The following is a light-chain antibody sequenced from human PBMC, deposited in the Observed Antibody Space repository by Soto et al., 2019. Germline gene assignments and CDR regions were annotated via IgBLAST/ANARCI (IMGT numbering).Light chain of an antibody. J-gene: IGLJ2*01. V-gene: IGLV3-9*01. Sequence: SYELTQPLSVSVALGQTARITCGGNNIGSKNVHWYQQKPGQAPVLVIYRDSNRPSGIPERFSGSNSGNTATLTISRAQAGDEADDYCQVWDSSTVVFGGGTTLTVL. CDR3: QVWDSSTVV. CDR2: RDS. CDR1: NIGSKN.